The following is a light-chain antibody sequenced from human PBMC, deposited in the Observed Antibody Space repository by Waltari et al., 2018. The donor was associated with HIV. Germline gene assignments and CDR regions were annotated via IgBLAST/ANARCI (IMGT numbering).Light chain of an antibody. Sequence: VVLTQSPGTLSLSPGERATLSCRASQSIGTDYLAWYHQKPGQAPRLLIYHAYSRATGIPDRFSGSGSGTDFTLTISGLEPDDFAVYYCQYYGTSFTFGGGTKVETK. CDR2: HAY. V-gene: IGKV3-20*01. CDR1: QSIGTDY. CDR3: QYYGTSFT. J-gene: IGKJ4*01.